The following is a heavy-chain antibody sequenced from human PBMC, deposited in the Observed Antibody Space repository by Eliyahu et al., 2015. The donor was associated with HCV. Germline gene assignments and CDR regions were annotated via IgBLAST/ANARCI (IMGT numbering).Heavy chain of an antibody. CDR2: ITSSSTYM. V-gene: IGHV3-21*01. Sequence: SYSMSWVRQAPGRGLEWVSSITSSSTYMYYADSVKGRFTISRDNAKNSLYLQMNSLRAEDTAVYNCARDPEAYYDFWSGDWYFDLWGRGTLVTVSS. CDR3: ARDPEAYYDFWSGDWYFDL. J-gene: IGHJ2*01. D-gene: IGHD3-3*01. CDR1: SYS.